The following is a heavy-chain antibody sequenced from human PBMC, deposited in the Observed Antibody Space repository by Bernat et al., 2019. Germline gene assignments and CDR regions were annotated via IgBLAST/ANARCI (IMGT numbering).Heavy chain of an antibody. CDR3: AKGDCSGGSCYSGGLYYFDY. V-gene: IGHV3-23*01. CDR2: ISGSGGST. J-gene: IGHJ4*02. CDR1: GFTFNSYG. Sequence: EVQLLESGGGLVQPGGSLRLSCAASGFTFNSYGMSWVRLAPGKGLEWVSAISGSGGSTYYADSVKGRFTISRDNSKNTLYLKMNSLRAEDTAVYYCAKGDCSGGSCYSGGLYYFDYWGQGTLVTVSS. D-gene: IGHD2-15*01.